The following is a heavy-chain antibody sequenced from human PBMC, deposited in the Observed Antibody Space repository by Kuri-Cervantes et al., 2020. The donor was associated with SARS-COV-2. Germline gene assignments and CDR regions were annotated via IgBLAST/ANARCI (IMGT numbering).Heavy chain of an antibody. CDR1: GFTFGDYA. CDR3: TRVKLLWFGEFS. D-gene: IGHD3-10*01. CDR2: TRSKAYGGTT. J-gene: IGHJ4*02. Sequence: GESLKISCTASGFTFGDYAMSWVRQAPGKGLEWVGFTRSKAYGGTTEYAASVKGRFTISRDDSKSIAYLQMNSLKTEDTAVYYCTRVKLLWFGEFSWGQGTLVTVSS. V-gene: IGHV3-49*04.